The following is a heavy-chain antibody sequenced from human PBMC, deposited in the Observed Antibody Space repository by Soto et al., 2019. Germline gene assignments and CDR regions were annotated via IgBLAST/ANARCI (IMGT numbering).Heavy chain of an antibody. CDR3: AKDRGYNNPSEFDY. CDR1: GFTFSTYS. D-gene: IGHD3-10*01. J-gene: IGHJ4*02. Sequence: PGGSLRLSCAASGFTFSTYSMNWVRQAPGRGLEWVSSISSSSSFIYYADSVKGRFTISRDNAKNSLFLQMSSLRAEDTGVYYCAKDRGYNNPSEFDYWGQGALVTVSS. CDR2: ISSSSSFI. V-gene: IGHV3-21*01.